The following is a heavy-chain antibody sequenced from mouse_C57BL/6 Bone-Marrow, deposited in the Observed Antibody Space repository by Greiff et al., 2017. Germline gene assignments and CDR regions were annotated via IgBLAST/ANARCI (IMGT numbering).Heavy chain of an antibody. D-gene: IGHD4-1*01. Sequence: QVQLQQPGAELVRPGPSVKLSCKASGYTFTSSWMHWVKQRPGQGLEWIGVIDPSDSYTNYNQKFKGKATLTVDTSSSPAYMQLSSLTSEDSAVYYCGKLGAMDYWGQGTSVTVSS. CDR1: GYTFTSSW. V-gene: IGHV1-59*01. CDR2: IDPSDSYT. J-gene: IGHJ4*01. CDR3: GKLGAMDY.